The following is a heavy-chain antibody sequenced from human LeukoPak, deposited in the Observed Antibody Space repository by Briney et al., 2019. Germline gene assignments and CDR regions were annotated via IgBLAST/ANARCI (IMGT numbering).Heavy chain of an antibody. D-gene: IGHD3-22*01. V-gene: IGHV3-30-3*01. CDR1: GFTFSSYS. CDR3: ARAEYDRSGSIYYYYGMDI. J-gene: IGHJ6*02. Sequence: GRSLRLSCAASGFTFSSYSMHWVRQAPGKGLEWVAVISYDGSNKYNADSVKGRSTISRDNSKNTLYLQMNSLRREDTAEYYCARAEYDRSGSIYYYYGMDIWGQGTTVTVSS. CDR2: ISYDGSNK.